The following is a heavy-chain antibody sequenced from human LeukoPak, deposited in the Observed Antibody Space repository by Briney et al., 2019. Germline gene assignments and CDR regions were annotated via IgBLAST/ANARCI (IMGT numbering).Heavy chain of an antibody. J-gene: IGHJ5*02. CDR3: ARDRWFDP. CDR2: IHYSGST. CDR1: GGSISSGGYY. Sequence: SETLSLTCTVSGGSISSGGYYWRWIRQNPGKGLEWIGYIHYSGSTYYNPSLKSRVTISVDTSDNQFSLKLSSVTAADTAVYYCARDRWFDPWGQGTLVTVSS. V-gene: IGHV4-31*03.